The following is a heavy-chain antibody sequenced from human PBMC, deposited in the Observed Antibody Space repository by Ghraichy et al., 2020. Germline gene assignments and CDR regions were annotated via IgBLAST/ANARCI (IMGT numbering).Heavy chain of an antibody. V-gene: IGHV1-69*06. CDR3: ARAQDDYSGNSH. CDR2: IMPIFGTA. CDR1: GDTFSTYS. Sequence: SVKVSCKASGDTFSTYSISWVRQAPGQGLEWMGGIMPIFGTANYAQKFQGRVIITADKSTSTVYMELSSLRSEDTAVYYCARAQDDYSGNSHWGQGTLVSVSS. D-gene: IGHD4-23*01. J-gene: IGHJ4*02.